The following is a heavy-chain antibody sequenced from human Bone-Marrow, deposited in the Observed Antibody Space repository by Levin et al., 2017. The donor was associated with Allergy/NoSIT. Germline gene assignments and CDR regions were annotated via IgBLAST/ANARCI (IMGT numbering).Heavy chain of an antibody. CDR1: GFIFSASA. CDR2: ITGSGDTT. Sequence: RPGGSLRLSCAASGFIFSASAMAWVRQAPGKGLEWVSSITGSGDTTHYADSVRGRFTISRDNSKYTLYLQMDSLRTEDTALYYCAKVPTTAIAPRFDPWGQGTLVTVSS. D-gene: IGHD1-14*01. V-gene: IGHV3-23*01. J-gene: IGHJ5*02. CDR3: AKVPTTAIAPRFDP.